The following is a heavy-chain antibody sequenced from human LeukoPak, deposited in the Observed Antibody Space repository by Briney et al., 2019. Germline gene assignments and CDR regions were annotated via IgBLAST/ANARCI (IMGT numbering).Heavy chain of an antibody. D-gene: IGHD3-10*01. CDR2: IYTSGST. CDR3: ARGGEYYGSGSYYPVNYYYYYMDV. J-gene: IGHJ6*03. Sequence: SETLSLTCTVSGGSISSYYWSWIRQPPGKGLEWIGRIYTSGSTNYNPSLKSRVTMSVDTSKNQFSLKLSSVTAADTAVYYCARGGEYYGSGSYYPVNYYYYYMDVWGKGTTVTISS. V-gene: IGHV4-4*07. CDR1: GGSISSYY.